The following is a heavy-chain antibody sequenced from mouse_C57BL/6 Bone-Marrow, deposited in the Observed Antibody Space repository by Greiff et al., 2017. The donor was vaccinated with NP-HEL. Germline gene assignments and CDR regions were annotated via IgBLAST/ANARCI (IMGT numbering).Heavy chain of an antibody. CDR1: GYTFTSYG. V-gene: IGHV1-81*01. Sequence: QVQLQQSGAELARPGASVKLSCKASGYTFTSYGISWVKQRTGQGLEWIGEIYPRSGNTYYNEKFKGKATLTADKSSSTAYMELRSLTSEDSAVYFCARGAYHYGSSYAMDYWGQGTSVTGSS. D-gene: IGHD1-1*01. CDR2: IYPRSGNT. CDR3: ARGAYHYGSSYAMDY. J-gene: IGHJ4*01.